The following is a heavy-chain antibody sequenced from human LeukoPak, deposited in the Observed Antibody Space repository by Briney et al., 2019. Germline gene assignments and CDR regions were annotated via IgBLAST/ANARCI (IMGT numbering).Heavy chain of an antibody. CDR1: GFTFSSYG. CDR2: IWYDGSNK. D-gene: IGHD3-3*01. J-gene: IGHJ3*02. V-gene: IGHV3-33*01. Sequence: GGSLRLSCAASGFTFSSYGMHWVRQAPGKGLEWVAVIWYDGSNKYYADSVKGRFTISRDNSKNTLYLQMNNLRAEDTAVYYCATLPLEYYDFWSGHSEDAFDIWGQGTMVTVSS. CDR3: ATLPLEYYDFWSGHSEDAFDI.